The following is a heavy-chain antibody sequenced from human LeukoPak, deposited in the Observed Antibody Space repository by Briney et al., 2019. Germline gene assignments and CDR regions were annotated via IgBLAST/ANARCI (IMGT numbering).Heavy chain of an antibody. CDR1: GFTFRDYS. Sequence: GRSLRLSCAASGFTFRDYSMVWVRQAPGKGLEWVSSISPMSGKRYYADSMRGRFTISRDNAKHSLYLATNSLRAEHPAVSYCPRGICGREYQYYYYMDVSGKGTTV. V-gene: IGHV3-21*01. CDR3: PRGICGREYQYYYYMDV. J-gene: IGHJ6*03. CDR2: ISPMSGKR. D-gene: IGHD3-3*02.